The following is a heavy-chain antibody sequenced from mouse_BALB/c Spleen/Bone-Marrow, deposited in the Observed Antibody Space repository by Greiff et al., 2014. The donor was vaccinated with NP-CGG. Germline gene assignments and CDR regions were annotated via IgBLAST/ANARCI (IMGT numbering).Heavy chain of an antibody. D-gene: IGHD3-1*01. CDR1: GFTFSSYT. Sequence: EVKLEESGGGLVQPGGSLKLSCAASGFTFSSYTMSWVRQTPEKRLEWVAYISNGGGSTYYPDTVKGRFTISRDNAKNILYLRMSSLKPEDTAMYYCARQFGIRWAMDYWGQGTSVTVSS. CDR2: ISNGGGST. V-gene: IGHV5-12-2*01. CDR3: ARQFGIRWAMDY. J-gene: IGHJ4*01.